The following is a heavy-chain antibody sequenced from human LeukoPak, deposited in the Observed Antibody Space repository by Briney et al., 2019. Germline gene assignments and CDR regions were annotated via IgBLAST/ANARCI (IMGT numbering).Heavy chain of an antibody. CDR3: ARGPPADNMVRGVIINY. D-gene: IGHD3-10*01. J-gene: IGHJ4*02. CDR2: INPNSGGT. V-gene: IGHV1-2*02. Sequence: GASVKVSCKASGYIFTGYYMHWVRQAPGQGLEWMGWINPNSGGTNYAQKFQGRVTMTRDTSISTAYMELSRLRSDDTAVYYCARGPPADNMVRGVIINYWGQGTLVTVSS. CDR1: GYIFTGYY.